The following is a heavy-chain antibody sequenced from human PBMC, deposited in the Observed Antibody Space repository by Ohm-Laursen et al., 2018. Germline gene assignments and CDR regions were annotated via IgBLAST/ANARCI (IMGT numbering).Heavy chain of an antibody. CDR1: GGSISSGGYY. CDR2: IYYSGST. V-gene: IGHV4-31*03. CDR3: ASSYSSGAFDI. Sequence: TLSLTCTVSGGSISSGGYYWSWIRQHPGKGLEWIGYIYYSGSTYYNPSLKSRVTISVDTSKSQFSLKLSSVTAADTAVYYCASSYSSGAFDIWGQGTMVTVSS. D-gene: IGHD6-19*01. J-gene: IGHJ3*02.